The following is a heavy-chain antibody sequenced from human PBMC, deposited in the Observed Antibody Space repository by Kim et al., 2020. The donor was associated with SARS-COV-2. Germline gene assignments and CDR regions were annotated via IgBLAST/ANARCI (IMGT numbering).Heavy chain of an antibody. CDR3: ARGASESWSLGY. V-gene: IGHV3-48*02. CDR2: T. D-gene: IGHD1-26*01. J-gene: IGHJ4*02. Sequence: TCYADPVKGRFTITRDNAENSLCQEMNSLRDEDTAVYYCARGASESWSLGYWGQGTLVTVAS.